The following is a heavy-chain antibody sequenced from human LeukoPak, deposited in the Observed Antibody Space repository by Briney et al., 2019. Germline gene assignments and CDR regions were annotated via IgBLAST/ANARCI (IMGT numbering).Heavy chain of an antibody. Sequence: GGSLRLSCAASGFNFDDYVMSWVRQAPGKGLEWVSAISGSGGSTYYADSVKGRFTISRDNSKNTLYLQMNSLRAEDTAVYYCAKGPYDILTGYYAHYFDYWGQGTLVTVSS. CDR1: GFNFDDYV. V-gene: IGHV3-23*01. CDR2: ISGSGGST. D-gene: IGHD3-9*01. CDR3: AKGPYDILTGYYAHYFDY. J-gene: IGHJ4*02.